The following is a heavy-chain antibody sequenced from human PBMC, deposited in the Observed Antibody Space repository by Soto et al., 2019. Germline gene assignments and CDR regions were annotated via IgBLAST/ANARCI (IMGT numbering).Heavy chain of an antibody. J-gene: IGHJ4*02. Sequence: SSETLSLTCAVSGGSISSSNWWSWVRQPPGKGLEWIGEIYHSGSTNYNPSLKSRVTISVDKSKNQFSLKLSSVTAADTAVYYCARSESNDYVWGSYDHSFDYWGQGTLVTVSS. V-gene: IGHV4-4*02. CDR2: IYHSGST. CDR1: GGSISSSNW. D-gene: IGHD3-16*01. CDR3: ARSESNDYVWGSYDHSFDY.